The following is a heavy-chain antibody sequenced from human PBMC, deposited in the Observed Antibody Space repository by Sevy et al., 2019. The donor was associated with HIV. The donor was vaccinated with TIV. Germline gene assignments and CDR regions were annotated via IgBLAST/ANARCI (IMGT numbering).Heavy chain of an antibody. CDR1: GFTFSSYG. CDR2: LSYDGSNK. D-gene: IGHD1-26*01. CDR3: AKVSGYSGSYFEDYFDY. V-gene: IGHV3-30*18. J-gene: IGHJ4*02. Sequence: GGSLRLSCAASGFTFSSYGMHWVHQAPVKGLEWVAVLSYDGSNKYYADSVKGRFTISRDNSKNTLYLQMNSLRAEDTAVYYCAKVSGYSGSYFEDYFDYWGQGTLVTVSS.